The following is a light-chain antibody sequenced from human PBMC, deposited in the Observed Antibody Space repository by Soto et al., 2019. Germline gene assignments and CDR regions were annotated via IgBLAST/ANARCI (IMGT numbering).Light chain of an antibody. V-gene: IGKV3-15*01. Sequence: EIVMTQSPATLSVSPGERATLSCRASQSVNSNLAWYQQKPGQAPRLLIYGASTRATGIPARFSGSESGTEFTLTLSSLQSEDFAVYYCQQYNNWPPTFGQGTKVDIK. CDR3: QQYNNWPPT. CDR1: QSVNSN. J-gene: IGKJ1*01. CDR2: GAS.